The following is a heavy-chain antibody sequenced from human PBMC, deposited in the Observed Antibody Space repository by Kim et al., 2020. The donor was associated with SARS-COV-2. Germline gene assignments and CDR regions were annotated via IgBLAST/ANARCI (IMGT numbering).Heavy chain of an antibody. D-gene: IGHD4-17*01. CDR1: GYIITSYA. V-gene: IGHV7-4-1*02. CDR3: ARVVPPDYGDYGFDI. J-gene: IGHJ3*02. CDR2: INTNTGNP. Sequence: ASVKVSCKASGYIITSYALNWVRQAPGQGLEWMGWINTNTGNPTYAQGFTGRFVFSLDTSVSTTYLQISSLKAEDTAVYYCARVVPPDYGDYGFDIWGQGKMVTVSS.